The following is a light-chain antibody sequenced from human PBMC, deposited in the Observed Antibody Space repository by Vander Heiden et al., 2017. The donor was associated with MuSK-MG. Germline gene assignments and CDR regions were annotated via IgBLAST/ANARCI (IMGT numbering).Light chain of an antibody. CDR3: QQYNGWPLT. CDR2: GAF. J-gene: IGKJ4*01. V-gene: IGKV3-15*01. CDR1: QIFASN. Sequence: EIGVTQSPATLSVSPGERATLSCRASQIFASNLAWYQQKPGQAPRLLIYGAFNRATGIPDRFRGSKSGTDFTLTINSLQPEDVAIYFCQQYNGWPLTFGGGTKVEIK.